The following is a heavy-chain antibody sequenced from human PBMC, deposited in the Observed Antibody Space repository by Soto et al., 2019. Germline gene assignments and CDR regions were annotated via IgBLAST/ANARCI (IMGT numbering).Heavy chain of an antibody. V-gene: IGHV3-23*01. J-gene: IGHJ4*02. CDR3: AKVSAALGYCSGGSCYSNFDY. CDR2: ISGSGGST. CDR1: GFTFSSYA. Sequence: GGSLRLSCAASGFTFSSYAMSWVRQAPGKGLEWVSAISGSGGSTYYADSVKGRFTISRDNSKNTLYLQMNSLRAEDTAVYYCAKVSAALGYCSGGSCYSNFDYWGQGTLVTVSS. D-gene: IGHD2-15*01.